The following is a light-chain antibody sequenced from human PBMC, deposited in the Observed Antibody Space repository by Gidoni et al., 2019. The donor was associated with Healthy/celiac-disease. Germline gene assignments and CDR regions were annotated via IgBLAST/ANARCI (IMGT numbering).Light chain of an antibody. CDR2: AAS. CDR1: QSISSY. V-gene: IGKV1-39*01. J-gene: IGKJ4*01. Sequence: DIQMTKSPSSLSASVGDRVTITCRASQSISSYLNWYQQKPGKAPKLLIYAASSLQSGVPSRFSGSGSGTDFTLTISILQPDDFATYYCQQSYSTPHTFGGGTKVEIK. CDR3: QQSYSTPHT.